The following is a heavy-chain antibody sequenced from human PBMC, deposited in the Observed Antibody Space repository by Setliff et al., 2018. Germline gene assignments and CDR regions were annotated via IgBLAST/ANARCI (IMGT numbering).Heavy chain of an antibody. J-gene: IGHJ3*02. CDR1: GYIFTNYW. V-gene: IGHV5-51*01. Sequence: PGESLKISCKDSGYIFTNYWIGWVRQMPGKGLEYMGIIYPADSDTTYSPSFQGQVTISADKSINTAYLQWSSLKASDTAIYYCARVGPLTDDAFDIWGQGTMVTVSS. D-gene: IGHD1-26*01. CDR2: IYPADSDT. CDR3: ARVGPLTDDAFDI.